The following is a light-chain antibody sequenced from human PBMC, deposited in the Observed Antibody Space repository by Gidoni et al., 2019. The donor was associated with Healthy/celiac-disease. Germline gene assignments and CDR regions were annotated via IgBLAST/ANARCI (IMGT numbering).Light chain of an antibody. CDR2: GNS. V-gene: IGLV1-40*01. J-gene: IGLJ1*01. Sequence: QSVLTQPPPVSGAPGQRVTISCTRSSSNIGAGYDVHWYQQLPGTAPKLLIYGNSNRPSGVPDRCSGSKSGTSASLAITGLQAEDEADYYCQSYDSSLSGYVFGTWTKVTVL. CDR1: SSNIGAGYD. CDR3: QSYDSSLSGYV.